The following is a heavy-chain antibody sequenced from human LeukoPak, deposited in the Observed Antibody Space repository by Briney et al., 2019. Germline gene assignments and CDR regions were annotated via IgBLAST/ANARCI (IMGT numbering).Heavy chain of an antibody. D-gene: IGHD1-26*01. V-gene: IGHV4-34*01. J-gene: IGHJ6*03. CDR2: SNDSGGT. Sequence: SETLSLTCAVYGGTFSGYYWSWIRQPPGKRLEWVGESNDSGGTNYNPTLKSRVTISADKSKNQVSLKLTSVTAADTAVYYCARLPVIVGAALEYYYYYMDVWGQGTTVTVSS. CDR1: GGTFSGYY. CDR3: ARLPVIVGAALEYYYYYMDV.